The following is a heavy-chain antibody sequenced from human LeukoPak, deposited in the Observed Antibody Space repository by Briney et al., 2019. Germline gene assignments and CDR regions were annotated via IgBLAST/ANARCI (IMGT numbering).Heavy chain of an antibody. J-gene: IGHJ4*02. CDR2: ISSSSSYI. CDR1: GFTFSSYS. Sequence: GGSLRLSCAASGFTFSSYSMNWVRQAPGKGLEWVSSISSSSSYIYYADSVKGRFTISRDNAKNSLYLQMNSLRAEDTAVYYCVRDTDQYYYDSSGHPWGQGTLVTVSS. V-gene: IGHV3-21*01. D-gene: IGHD3-22*01. CDR3: VRDTDQYYYDSSGHP.